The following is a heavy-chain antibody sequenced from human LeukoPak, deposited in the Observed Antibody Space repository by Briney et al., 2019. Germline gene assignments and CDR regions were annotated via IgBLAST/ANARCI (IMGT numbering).Heavy chain of an antibody. J-gene: IGHJ6*02. CDR1: GGSFSGYY. D-gene: IGHD4-11*01. V-gene: IGHV4-34*01. CDR3: ARGSGMTTSLYYYGMDV. Sequence: PSETLSLTCAVYGGSFSGYYWSWIRQPPGKGLEWIGEINHSGSTKYNPSLKSRVTISVDTSKNQFSLKLSSVTAADTAVYYCARGSGMTTSLYYYGMDVWGQGTTVTVSS. CDR2: INHSGST.